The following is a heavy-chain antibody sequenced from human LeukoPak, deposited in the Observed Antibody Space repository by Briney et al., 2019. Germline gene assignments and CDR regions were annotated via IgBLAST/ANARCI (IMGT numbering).Heavy chain of an antibody. J-gene: IGHJ6*04. CDR1: GGSISSGDYY. CDR2: IYHSGST. Sequence: SETLSLTCTVSGGSISSGDYYWSWIRQPPGKGLEWIGYIYHSGSTYYNPSLKSRVTISVDTSKNQFSLKLSSVTAADTAVYYCARDHVVRGVYYYYYGTDVWGKGTTVTVSS. D-gene: IGHD3-10*01. CDR3: ARDHVVRGVYYYYYGTDV. V-gene: IGHV4-30-4*01.